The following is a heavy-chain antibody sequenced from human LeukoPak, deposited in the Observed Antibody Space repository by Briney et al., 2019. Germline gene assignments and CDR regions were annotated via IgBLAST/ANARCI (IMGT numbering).Heavy chain of an antibody. CDR2: ISTGGSR. CDR1: GFSFGNYA. J-gene: IGHJ4*02. D-gene: IGHD1-26*01. CDR3: AKSGLPYSGSYYAYFDY. Sequence: GGSLRLSCAASGFSFGNYAMNWVRQAPGKGLEWVSGISTGGSRYYADSVKGRFSISRDNSKNTLYLQMNSLGVEDTAVYYCAKSGLPYSGSYYAYFDYWGQGTLVTVSS. V-gene: IGHV3-23*01.